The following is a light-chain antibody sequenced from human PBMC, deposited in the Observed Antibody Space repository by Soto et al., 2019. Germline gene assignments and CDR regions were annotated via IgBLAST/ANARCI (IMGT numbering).Light chain of an antibody. CDR2: NNN. J-gene: IGLJ1*01. Sequence: QSVLTQPPSASGTPGQRVTISCSGSSSNIGSDAVNWYQELPGTAPRLLIYNNNQRPSGVPDRFSGSKSGTSASLAISGLQSEDEADYYCSAWDDSLHGFVFGTGTKVTVL. V-gene: IGLV1-44*01. CDR1: SSNIGSDA. CDR3: SAWDDSLHGFV.